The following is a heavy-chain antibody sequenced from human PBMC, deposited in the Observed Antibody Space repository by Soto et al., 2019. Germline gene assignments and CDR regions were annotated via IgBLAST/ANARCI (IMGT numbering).Heavy chain of an antibody. D-gene: IGHD1-1*01. CDR3: ARDWKGAEGLDP. V-gene: IGHV1-18*01. Sequence: QVQLVQSGAEVKKPGASVKVSCKASGYTFSTYGFSWVRQAPGQGLEWMGWIGADNGDTNYAQNFQGRVTMTTDTSTNTSYMELRSLTSDDTAVYFCARDWKGAEGLDPWGQGTLVTVSS. CDR2: IGADNGDT. CDR1: GYTFSTYG. J-gene: IGHJ5*02.